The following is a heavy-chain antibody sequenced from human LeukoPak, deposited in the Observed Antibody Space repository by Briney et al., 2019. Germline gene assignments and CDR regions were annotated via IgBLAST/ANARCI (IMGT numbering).Heavy chain of an antibody. CDR2: ISAYNGNT. CDR1: GYTFTRYG. D-gene: IGHD5-18*01. V-gene: IGHV1-18*01. Sequence: ASVKVSCKASGYTFTRYGISWVRQAPGQGLEWMGWISAYNGNTNYAQKLQGRVTMTTDTSTSTAYMELRSLRSDDTAVYYCAREDTATRDDAFDIWGQGTMVTVSS. J-gene: IGHJ3*02. CDR3: AREDTATRDDAFDI.